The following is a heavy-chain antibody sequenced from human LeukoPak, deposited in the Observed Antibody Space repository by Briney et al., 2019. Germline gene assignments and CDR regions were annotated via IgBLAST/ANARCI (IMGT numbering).Heavy chain of an antibody. D-gene: IGHD6-13*01. Sequence: SETLSLTCTVSGYSISSGYYWGWIRQPPGKGLEWIGSIYHSGSTYYNPSLKSRVTISVDTSKNQFSLKLNSVTAADTAVYYCARRRRIAAAGTDAFDIWGQGTMVTVSS. CDR1: GYSISSGYY. V-gene: IGHV4-38-2*02. CDR2: IYHSGST. CDR3: ARRRRIAAAGTDAFDI. J-gene: IGHJ3*02.